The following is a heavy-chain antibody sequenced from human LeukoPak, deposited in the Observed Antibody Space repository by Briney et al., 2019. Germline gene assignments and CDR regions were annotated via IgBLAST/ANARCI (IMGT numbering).Heavy chain of an antibody. CDR3: AKDGSITMVRGVRFYWYFDL. Sequence: GRSLRLSCAASGFTFSSYGMHWVRQAPGKGLEWVAVISYDGSNKYYADSVKGRFTISRDNSKNTLYLQMNSLRAEDTAVYYCAKDGSITMVRGVRFYWYFDLWGRGPLVTVSS. D-gene: IGHD3-10*01. J-gene: IGHJ2*01. CDR2: ISYDGSNK. CDR1: GFTFSSYG. V-gene: IGHV3-30*18.